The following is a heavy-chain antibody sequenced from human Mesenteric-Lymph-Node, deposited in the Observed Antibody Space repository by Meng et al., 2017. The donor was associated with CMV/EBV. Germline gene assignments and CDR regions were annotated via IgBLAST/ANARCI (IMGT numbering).Heavy chain of an antibody. CDR1: GGSLSSSNW. Sequence: SETLSLTCAVSGGSLSSSNWWCWVRQPPGKGLEWIGAIYHSGSTNYNPSLKSRVTISADKSTNQFSLKPSSVTAANPAVYYCAREEGDGFDYWGQGTLVTVSS. CDR3: AREEGDGFDY. J-gene: IGHJ4*02. CDR2: IYHSGST. V-gene: IGHV4-4*02. D-gene: IGHD3-10*01.